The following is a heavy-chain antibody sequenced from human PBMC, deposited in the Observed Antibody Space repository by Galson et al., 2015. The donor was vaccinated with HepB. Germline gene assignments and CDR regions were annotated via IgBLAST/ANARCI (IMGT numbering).Heavy chain of an antibody. J-gene: IGHJ6*03. Sequence: SVKVSCKASGYTFTSYDINWVRQATGQGLEWMGWMNPNSGNTGYAQKFQGRVPMTRNTSISTAYMELSSLRSEDTAVYYCARWGYDFWSGYYDYYYYMDVWGKGTTVTVSS. CDR3: ARWGYDFWSGYYDYYYYMDV. CDR1: GYTFTSYD. D-gene: IGHD3-3*01. CDR2: MNPNSGNT. V-gene: IGHV1-8*01.